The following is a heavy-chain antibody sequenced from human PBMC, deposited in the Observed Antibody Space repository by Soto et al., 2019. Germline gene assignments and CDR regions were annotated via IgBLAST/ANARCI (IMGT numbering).Heavy chain of an antibody. CDR2: IRWNSGSV. D-gene: IGHD3-10*01. CDR1: GFTFENYA. V-gene: IGHV3-9*01. CDR3: AKDARRGGVAWFGDGIIGGMDV. Sequence: QLVESGGGAVQPGGSLRLSCVASGFTFENYAMHWVRLLPGKGLEWVSGIRWNSGSVGYGDSVKGRFTISRDDVKKSLSLEMNSPRPEDTAVYYCAKDARRGGVAWFGDGIIGGMDVWGQGTTVTVSS. J-gene: IGHJ6*02.